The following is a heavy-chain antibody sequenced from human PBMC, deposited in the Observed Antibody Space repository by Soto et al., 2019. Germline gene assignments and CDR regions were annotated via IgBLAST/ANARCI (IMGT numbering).Heavy chain of an antibody. CDR1: GFTVSSNY. V-gene: IGHV3-53*01. J-gene: IGHJ6*02. Sequence: PGGSLRLSCAASGFTVSSNYMSWVRQAPGKGLEWVSVIYSGGTTYYADFVKGRFTISRDNSKNTVYFQMNSLRAEDTAVYYCARESLQYYGMDVWGQGTTVTVSS. D-gene: IGHD4-4*01. CDR3: ARESLQYYGMDV. CDR2: IYSGGTT.